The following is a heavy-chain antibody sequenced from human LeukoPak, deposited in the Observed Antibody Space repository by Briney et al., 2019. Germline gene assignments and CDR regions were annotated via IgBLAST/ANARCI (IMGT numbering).Heavy chain of an antibody. D-gene: IGHD1-1*01. CDR3: ARLDRNDVHAFDI. CDR1: GYTFTSSW. V-gene: IGHV5-51*01. CDR2: IYPADSDT. J-gene: IGHJ3*02. Sequence: GESLKISCQVSGYTFTSSWIGWLRQMPGKGLEWMGIIYPADSDTRYSPSFQGQVTISADKSISTAYLQWSSLKASDTAMYYCARLDRNDVHAFDIWGQGTMVTVSS.